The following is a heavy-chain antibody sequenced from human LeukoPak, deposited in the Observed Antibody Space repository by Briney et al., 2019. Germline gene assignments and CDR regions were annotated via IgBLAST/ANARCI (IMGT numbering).Heavy chain of an antibody. CDR3: ARWRGRAARHFDY. V-gene: IGHV4-59*01. D-gene: IGHD6-6*01. Sequence: SETLSLTCTVSGGSISSYYWSWIRQPPGKGLEWIGYIYYSGSTNYNPSLKSRVTISVDTSKNQFSLKLSSVTAADTAVYYCARWRGRAARHFDYWGQGTLVAVSS. J-gene: IGHJ4*02. CDR2: IYYSGST. CDR1: GGSISSYY.